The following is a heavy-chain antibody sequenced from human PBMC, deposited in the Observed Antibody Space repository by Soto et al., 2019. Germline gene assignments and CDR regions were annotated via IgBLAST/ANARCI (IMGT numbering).Heavy chain of an antibody. V-gene: IGHV1-69*01. J-gene: IGHJ4*02. CDR2: IIPIFGTA. CDR3: ARGWGYDSTDYYYAY. Sequence: QVQLVQSGAEVRKPGSSVRVSCKASGGSFTRHMISWVRQAPGHGLEWVGGIIPIFGTANHAQKFQGRVTIIADESTSTVYMELSSLRSDDTAIYYCARGWGYDSTDYYYAYWGQGTLVIVSS. CDR1: GGSFTRHM. D-gene: IGHD3-22*01.